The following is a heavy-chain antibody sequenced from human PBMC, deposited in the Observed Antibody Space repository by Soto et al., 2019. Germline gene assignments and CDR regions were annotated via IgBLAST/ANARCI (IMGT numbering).Heavy chain of an antibody. CDR1: GVTFSSNY. Sequence: EVQLVESGGGLVQPGESLRLSCVVSGVTFSSNYMHWVRQAPGKGLEWVAVIKEDGTERHYVGSVKGRFSNSTDNAKNSLYLQMNSLGVDDSAVYYCVKGAGFVLEVWGRGTQVTVSS. D-gene: IGHD6-6*01. V-gene: IGHV3-7*05. CDR3: VKGAGFVLEV. J-gene: IGHJ2*01. CDR2: IKEDGTER.